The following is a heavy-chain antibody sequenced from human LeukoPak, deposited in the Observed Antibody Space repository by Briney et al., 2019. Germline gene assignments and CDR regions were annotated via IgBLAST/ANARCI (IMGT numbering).Heavy chain of an antibody. CDR3: ARGGRDGYIWV. V-gene: IGHV4-59*06. D-gene: IGHD5-24*01. CDR2: IYYSGST. CDR1: GGSISNYY. J-gene: IGHJ4*02. Sequence: SETLSLTCTVSGGSISNYYWSWIRQHPGKGLEWIGYIYYSGSTYYNPSLKSRVTISVDTSKNQFSLKLSSVTAADTAVYYCARGGRDGYIWVWGQGTLVTVSS.